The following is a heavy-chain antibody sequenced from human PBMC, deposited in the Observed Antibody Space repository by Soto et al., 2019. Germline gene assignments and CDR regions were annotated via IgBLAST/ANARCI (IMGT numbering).Heavy chain of an antibody. Sequence: SGGSLRLSCAGSGFTFNSHAMGWVRQAPGKGLYWVSSISGTGDRTQYADSVKGRFTISRDNSKDTLYLQMDSLRAEDTAVYYCAKASTYDYVWGDYRYYFDYWGQGTLVTVSS. V-gene: IGHV3-23*01. CDR1: GFTFNSHA. CDR2: ISGTGDRT. CDR3: AKASTYDYVWGDYRYYFDY. J-gene: IGHJ4*02. D-gene: IGHD3-16*02.